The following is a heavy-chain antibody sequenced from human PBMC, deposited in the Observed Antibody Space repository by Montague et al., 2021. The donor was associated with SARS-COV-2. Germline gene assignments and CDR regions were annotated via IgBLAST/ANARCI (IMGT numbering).Heavy chain of an antibody. J-gene: IGHJ3*02. CDR3: ARARITMIVVVNAFDI. CDR2: IYYSGST. CDR1: GGSISSGGYY. Sequence: TLSLTCSFSGGSISSGGYYWSWIRQHPGKGLEWIGYIYYSGSTYYNPSLKSRVTISVNTSKNQFSLKLSSVIAADTAVYYCARARITMIVVVNAFDIWGQGTMVTVSS. D-gene: IGHD3-22*01. V-gene: IGHV4-31*03.